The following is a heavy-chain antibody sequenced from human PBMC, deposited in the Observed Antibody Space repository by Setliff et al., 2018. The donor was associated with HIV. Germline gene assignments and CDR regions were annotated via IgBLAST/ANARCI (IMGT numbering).Heavy chain of an antibody. CDR2: IYYSGSA. D-gene: IGHD3-3*01. V-gene: IGHV4-31*03. CDR3: ARGSPYYDFWSGYLGSSDYYYYYMDV. CDR1: GGSISSGGYY. Sequence: SETLSLTCTVSGGSISSGGYYWSWIRQHPGKGLEWIGYIYYSGSAYYNPSLKSRVTISVDTSKNQFSLKLSSVTAADTAVYYCARGSPYYDFWSGYLGSSDYYYYYMDVWGKGTTVTVSS. J-gene: IGHJ6*03.